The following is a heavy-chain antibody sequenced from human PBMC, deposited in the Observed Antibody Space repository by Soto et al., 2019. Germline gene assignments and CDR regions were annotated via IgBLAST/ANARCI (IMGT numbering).Heavy chain of an antibody. J-gene: IGHJ1*01. CDR1: GFTFDDYA. CDR3: AKDMKGPAAATAAIQH. CDR2: ISWNSGSI. D-gene: IGHD6-13*01. Sequence: SLRLSCAASGFTFDDYAMHWVRQAPGKGLEWVSGISWNSGSIGYADSVKGRFTISRDNAKNSLYLQMNSLRAEDTALYYCAKDMKGPAAATAAIQHWGQGTLGTVSS. V-gene: IGHV3-9*01.